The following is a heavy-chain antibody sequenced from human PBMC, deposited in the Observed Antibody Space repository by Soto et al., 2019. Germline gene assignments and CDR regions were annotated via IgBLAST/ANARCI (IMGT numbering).Heavy chain of an antibody. CDR2: ISYDGSNK. D-gene: IGHD2-8*01. J-gene: IGHJ5*02. Sequence: QVQLVESGGGVVQPGRSLRLSCAASGFTFSSYAMHWVRQAPGKGLEWVAVISYDGSNKYYADSVKGRFTISRDNSKNALYLQMNSLRAEDTAVYYCARGGSVLYLGLFDPWGQGTLVTVSS. V-gene: IGHV3-30-3*01. CDR1: GFTFSSYA. CDR3: ARGGSVLYLGLFDP.